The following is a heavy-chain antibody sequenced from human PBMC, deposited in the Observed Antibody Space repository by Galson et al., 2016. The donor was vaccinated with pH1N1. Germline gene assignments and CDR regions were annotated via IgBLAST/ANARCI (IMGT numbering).Heavy chain of an antibody. V-gene: IGHV1-24*01. CDR2: FGPEDGEA. CDR1: GNTLTKLS. D-gene: IGHD3-3*01. CDR3: AGGGTLSDFWSNYYPYGMDV. J-gene: IGHJ6*02. Sequence: SVKVSCKVSGNTLTKLSIHWVRQAPGQGLEWMAGFGPEDGEAIYAQRFQGRLTLTEDTSTDTAYMLLNSLRSEDTAEYYCAGGGTLSDFWSNYYPYGMDVWGQGTTVTVSS.